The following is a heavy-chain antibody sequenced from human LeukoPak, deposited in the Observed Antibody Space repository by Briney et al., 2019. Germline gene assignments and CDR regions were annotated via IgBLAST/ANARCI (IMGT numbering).Heavy chain of an antibody. CDR1: GYTFTGYY. CDR2: INPSGGST. D-gene: IGHD6-19*01. J-gene: IGHJ4*02. CDR3: ASSGWYYYLDY. V-gene: IGHV1-46*01. Sequence: ASVKVSCKASGYTFTGYYMHWVRQAPGQGLEWMGIINPSGGSTSYAQKFQGRVTMTRDMSTSTVYMEPSSLRSEDTAVYYCASSGWYYYLDYWGQGTLVTVSS.